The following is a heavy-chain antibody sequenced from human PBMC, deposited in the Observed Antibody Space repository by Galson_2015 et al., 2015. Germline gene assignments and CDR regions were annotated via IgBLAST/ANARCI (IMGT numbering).Heavy chain of an antibody. D-gene: IGHD5-12*01. CDR1: GFTFSSYA. CDR2: ISGSGGST. Sequence: SLRLSCAASGFTFSSYAMTWVRQAPGKGLEWVSGISGSGGSTYYADSVKGRITVSRDNAKNTLYLQMNSLRAEDTAVYYCAKQADGGYLRPDTCDIWGQGTMVTVSS. J-gene: IGHJ3*02. V-gene: IGHV3-23*01. CDR3: AKQADGGYLRPDTCDI.